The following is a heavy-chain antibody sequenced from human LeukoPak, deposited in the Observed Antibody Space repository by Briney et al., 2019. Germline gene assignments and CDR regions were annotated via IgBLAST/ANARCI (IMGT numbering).Heavy chain of an antibody. D-gene: IGHD5-12*01. Sequence: GGSLRLSCAASGFTFSNYGMNWVRQAPGKGLEWVSYIDNSGGTISYADSVKGRFTISRDNAKNSLCLQMNSLRAEDTAVYYCARDNRYSYDYLDYWGQGTLVTVSS. CDR1: GFTFSNYG. V-gene: IGHV3-48*03. J-gene: IGHJ4*02. CDR2: IDNSGGTI. CDR3: ARDNRYSYDYLDY.